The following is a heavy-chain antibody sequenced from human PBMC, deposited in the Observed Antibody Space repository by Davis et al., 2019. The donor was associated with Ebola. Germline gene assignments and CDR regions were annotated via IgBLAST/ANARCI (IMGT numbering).Heavy chain of an antibody. CDR2: ISAYNGNT. Sequence: AASVKVSCKASGYTFTSYGISWVRQAPGQGLEWMGWISAYNGNTNYAQKLQGRVTMTTDTSTSTAYMELRSLRSEDTAVYYCARDPGYDFWSVYWFDPWGQGTLVTVSS. V-gene: IGHV1-18*01. CDR3: ARDPGYDFWSVYWFDP. D-gene: IGHD3-3*01. J-gene: IGHJ5*02. CDR1: GYTFTSYG.